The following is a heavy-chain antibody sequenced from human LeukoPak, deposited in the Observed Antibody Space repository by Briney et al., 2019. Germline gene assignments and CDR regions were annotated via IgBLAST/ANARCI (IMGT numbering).Heavy chain of an antibody. D-gene: IGHD1-26*01. CDR1: GFTFDDYA. CDR2: ISWNSGSI. Sequence: GGSLRLSCAASGFTFDDYAMHCVRQAPGKGLEWVSGISWNSGSIGYADSVKGRFTISRDNAKSSLYLQMNSLRAEDMALYYCAKDWAEEPTEYFDYWGQGTLVTVSS. V-gene: IGHV3-9*03. CDR3: AKDWAEEPTEYFDY. J-gene: IGHJ4*02.